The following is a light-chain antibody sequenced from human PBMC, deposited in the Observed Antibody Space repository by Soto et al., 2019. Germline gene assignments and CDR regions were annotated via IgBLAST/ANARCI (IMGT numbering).Light chain of an antibody. CDR2: AAS. J-gene: IGKJ2*01. CDR3: LQYNSYPRT. V-gene: IGKV1-17*01. CDR1: QGIRND. Sequence: DIQMTQSPSSLSASVGDRVTITCRASQGIRNDLGWYQHKPGKAPKRLVYAASSLQSGVPSRFSGSRSCTSFTLTISSLQAAEFQPYYCLQYNSYPRTFGQDTKLEIK.